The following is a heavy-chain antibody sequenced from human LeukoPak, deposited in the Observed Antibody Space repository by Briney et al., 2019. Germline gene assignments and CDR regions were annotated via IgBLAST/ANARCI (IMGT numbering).Heavy chain of an antibody. J-gene: IGHJ3*02. CDR1: GYSISSGYY. V-gene: IGHV4-38-2*02. Sequence: SETLSLTCTVSGYSISSGYYWGWIRQPPGKGLEWIGSIYHSGSTYYNPSLKSRVTISVDTSKNQFSLKLSSVTAADTAVYYCARGIYGNSYDAFDIWGQGTMVTVSS. D-gene: IGHD5-18*01. CDR3: ARGIYGNSYDAFDI. CDR2: IYHSGST.